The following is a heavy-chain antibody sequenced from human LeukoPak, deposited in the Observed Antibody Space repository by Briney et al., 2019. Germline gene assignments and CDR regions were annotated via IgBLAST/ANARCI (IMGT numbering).Heavy chain of an antibody. V-gene: IGHV3-23*01. CDR2: ISASGAST. Sequence: PGGSLRLSCAASGLTFSSYAMSWVRQAPGKGLEWVSGISASGASTYYAESVKGRFSISRDKSKNTLFLQMNSLGAEDTAVYYCAKDLSGLDAFDIWGQGTRVTVSS. J-gene: IGHJ3*02. CDR3: AKDLSGLDAFDI. CDR1: GLTFSSYA. D-gene: IGHD5-12*01.